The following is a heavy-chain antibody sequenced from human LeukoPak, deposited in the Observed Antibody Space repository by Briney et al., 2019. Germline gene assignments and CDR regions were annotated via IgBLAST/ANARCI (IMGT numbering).Heavy chain of an antibody. Sequence: SETLSLTCTVSGGSISSNYWSWIRQPPGKGLEWIGYIYYSGSTNYNPSLKSRVTISVVTSKNQFSLKLSSVTAADTAVYYCARRQYYYDSSGYYFDYWGQGTLVTVSS. CDR1: GGSISSNY. CDR3: ARRQYYYDSSGYYFDY. V-gene: IGHV4-59*08. D-gene: IGHD3-22*01. J-gene: IGHJ4*02. CDR2: IYYSGST.